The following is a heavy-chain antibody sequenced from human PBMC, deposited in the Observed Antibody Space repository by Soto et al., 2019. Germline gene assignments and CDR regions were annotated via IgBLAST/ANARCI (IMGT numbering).Heavy chain of an antibody. CDR2: IYYSGST. CDR1: DYSISVRNW. CDR3: ARITLTHYYASRGYFDY. J-gene: IGHJ4*02. V-gene: IGHV4-28*01. D-gene: IGHD3-22*01. Sequence: SETLCLTCAVSDYSISVRNWSGWLRQPPVKGLEWIGYIYYSGSTYYNPSLKSRVTMSVDTSKNQFSLKLRSVTAVDTAVYYCARITLTHYYASRGYFDYWGQGTMVTVSS.